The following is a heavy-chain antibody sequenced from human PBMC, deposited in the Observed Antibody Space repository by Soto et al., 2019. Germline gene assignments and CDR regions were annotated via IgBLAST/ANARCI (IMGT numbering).Heavy chain of an antibody. D-gene: IGHD5-12*01. Sequence: EVRLLESGGNLVQPGGSLTLSCAASGFPFSGYAMSWVRQAPGKGLEWVSAIDDGGRTSYYAESVKGRFIISRDNVNHLLSMPMPSLKAEDTAVYYCVKDPLRNGLEGVVPWGQGTLVTVSS. V-gene: IGHV3-23*01. CDR1: GFPFSGYA. CDR3: VKDPLRNGLEGVVP. CDR2: IDDGGRTS. J-gene: IGHJ5*02.